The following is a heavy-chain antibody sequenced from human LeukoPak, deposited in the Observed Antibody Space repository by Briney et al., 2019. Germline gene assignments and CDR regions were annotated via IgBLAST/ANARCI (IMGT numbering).Heavy chain of an antibody. V-gene: IGHV4-39*07. D-gene: IGHD2-15*01. CDR3: ARLALYCSGGSCQAFDI. CDR2: IYYSGNT. J-gene: IGHJ3*02. Sequence: SETLSLTCTVSGGSISSSDYYWGWIRQPPGKGLEWIGSIYYSGNTYYNPSLKSRVTISVDTSKNQFSLKLSSVTAADTAVYYCARLALYCSGGSCQAFDIWGQGTMVTVSS. CDR1: GGSISSSDYY.